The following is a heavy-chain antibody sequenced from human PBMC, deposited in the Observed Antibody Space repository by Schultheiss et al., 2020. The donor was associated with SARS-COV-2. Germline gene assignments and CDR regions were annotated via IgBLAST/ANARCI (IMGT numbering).Heavy chain of an antibody. CDR2: IYYSGST. Sequence: SETLSLTCTVSGGSISSYYWSWIRQPPGKGLEWIGYIYYSGSTNYNPSLKSRVTISVDTSKNQFSLKLSSVTAADTAVYYCARDPSRYCSSTSCYTDGMDVWGQGTTVTVSS. CDR3: ARDPSRYCSSTSCYTDGMDV. D-gene: IGHD2-2*02. J-gene: IGHJ6*02. V-gene: IGHV4-59*01. CDR1: GGSISSYY.